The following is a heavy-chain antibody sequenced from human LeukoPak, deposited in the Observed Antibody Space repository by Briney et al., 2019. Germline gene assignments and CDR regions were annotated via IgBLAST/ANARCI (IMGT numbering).Heavy chain of an antibody. V-gene: IGHV4-59*01. CDR1: GGSICSYY. D-gene: IGHD4-17*01. CDR2: IYYSGST. CDR3: ARERAVTTYYYFDY. Sequence: PSETLSLTCTVSGGSICSYYWSWIRQPPGKGLEWIGYIYYSGSTNYNPSLKSRVTISVDTSKNQFSLKLSSVTAADTAVYYCARERAVTTYYYFDYWGQGTLVTVSS. J-gene: IGHJ4*02.